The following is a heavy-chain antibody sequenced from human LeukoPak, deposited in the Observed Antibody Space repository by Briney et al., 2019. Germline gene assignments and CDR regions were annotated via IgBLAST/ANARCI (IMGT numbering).Heavy chain of an antibody. J-gene: IGHJ4*01. Sequence: PGGSLRLSCAASGFTFSYNYMSWVRQVPGKGLEWVSIVYRGGSTYYADSVKGRFTISRDNSKNTLYLEMNSLRAEDTAIYYCARGGYNTSYYFDCWGQGTLVTVSS. CDR3: ARGGYNTSYYFDC. V-gene: IGHV3-53*01. CDR2: VYRGGST. D-gene: IGHD1-14*01. CDR1: GFTFSYNY.